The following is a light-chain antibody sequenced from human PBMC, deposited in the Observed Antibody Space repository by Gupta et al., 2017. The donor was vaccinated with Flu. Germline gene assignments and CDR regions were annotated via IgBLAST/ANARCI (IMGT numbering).Light chain of an antibody. V-gene: IGKV3-15*01. CDR3: QQYNNWPLT. Sequence: GERATLSCRASQSVSSNLAWYQQTPGQAPRLLIYGAFTRATGIPARFSGSGSGTEFTLTISSLQSEDFAVYYCQQYNNWPLTFGGGTKVEIK. CDR2: GAF. CDR1: QSVSSN. J-gene: IGKJ4*01.